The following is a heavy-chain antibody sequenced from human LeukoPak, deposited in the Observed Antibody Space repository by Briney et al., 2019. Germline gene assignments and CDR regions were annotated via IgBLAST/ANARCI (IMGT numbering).Heavy chain of an antibody. CDR3: ATSATVTTSPFDY. V-gene: IGHV3-23*01. CDR2: ISGSGGST. CDR1: GFTFSSYA. Sequence: PGGSPRLSCAASGFTFSSYAMSWVRQAPGKGLEWVSAISGSGGSTYYADSVKGRFTISRDNSKNTLYLQMNSLRAEDTAVYYCATSATVTTSPFDYWGQGTLVTVSS. J-gene: IGHJ4*02. D-gene: IGHD4-17*01.